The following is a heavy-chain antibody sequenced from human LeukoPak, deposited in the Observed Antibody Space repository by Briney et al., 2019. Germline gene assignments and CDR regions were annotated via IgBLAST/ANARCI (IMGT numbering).Heavy chain of an antibody. J-gene: IGHJ4*02. CDR3: ARNWGLDY. V-gene: IGHV3-23*01. Sequence: PGGSLRLSCAASGFTFNIHAMTWARQAPGRRLEWVSVISPNGDTTFYADSVKGRLTISRDNSKNMVFLQMDSLGAEDMAVYYCARNWGLDYWGQGTLVTVSS. D-gene: IGHD7-27*01. CDR2: ISPNGDTT. CDR1: GFTFNIHA.